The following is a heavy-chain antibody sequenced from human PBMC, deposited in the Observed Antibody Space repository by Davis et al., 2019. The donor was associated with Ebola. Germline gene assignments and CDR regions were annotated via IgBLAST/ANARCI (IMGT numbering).Heavy chain of an antibody. J-gene: IGHJ5*02. V-gene: IGHV4-31*03. CDR2: IYYSGST. Sequence: MPSETLSLTCTVSGGSISSGGYYWSWIRQHPGKGLEWIGYIYYSGSTYYNPSLKSRVTISVDTSKNQFSLKLSSVTAADTAVYYCARHEPYYDFWSGLLVGWFDPWGQGTLVTVSS. CDR1: GGSISSGGYY. D-gene: IGHD3-3*01. CDR3: ARHEPYYDFWSGLLVGWFDP.